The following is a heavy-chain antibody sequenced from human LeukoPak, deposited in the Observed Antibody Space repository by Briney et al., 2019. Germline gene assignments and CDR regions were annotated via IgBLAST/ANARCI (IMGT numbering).Heavy chain of an antibody. CDR1: GGSISSGAHY. CDR2: INYSGST. V-gene: IGHV4-31*03. CDR3: ARGGSGEGY. Sequence: PSQTLSLTCTVSGGSISSGAHYWSWIRQHPGKGLEWIGYINYSGSTYYNPSLKSRVTISADTSKNQFSLKLSSVTAADTAVYYCARGGSGEGYWGQGTLVTASS. D-gene: IGHD3-10*01. J-gene: IGHJ4*02.